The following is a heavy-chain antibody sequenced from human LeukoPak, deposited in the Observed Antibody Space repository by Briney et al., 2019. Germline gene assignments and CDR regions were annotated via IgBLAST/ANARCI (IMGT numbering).Heavy chain of an antibody. CDR1: GFPFSSYS. D-gene: IGHD5-18*01. V-gene: IGHV3-30*04. Sequence: GGSLRLSCAASGFPFSSYSMHWVRQAPGKGLEWVAVVLYDGSMKYYADSVKGRFTISRDNAKTSLYLQMNSLRAEDTAVYYCARDLSGITGYTYGRGIDYWGQGTLVTVSS. CDR2: VLYDGSMK. CDR3: ARDLSGITGYTYGRGIDY. J-gene: IGHJ4*02.